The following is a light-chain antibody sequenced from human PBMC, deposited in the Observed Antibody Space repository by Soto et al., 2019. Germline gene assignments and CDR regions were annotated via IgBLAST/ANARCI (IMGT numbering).Light chain of an antibody. CDR3: EQHNKWVSIT. J-gene: IGKJ5*01. V-gene: IGKV3D-11*03. CDR2: DKY. Sequence: EIVLTQSACTLSLSPGERATLSCRASQGFXSKVAWYEGKPGQAPSFVIXDKYIRATGIPARFSGSGFGTEFTLTISSLQPEYFAVYYCEQHNKWVSITFGQGTRLEIK. CDR1: QGFXSK.